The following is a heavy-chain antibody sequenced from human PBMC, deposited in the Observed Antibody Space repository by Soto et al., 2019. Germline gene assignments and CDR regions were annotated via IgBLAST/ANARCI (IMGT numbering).Heavy chain of an antibody. V-gene: IGHV1-3*01. CDR1: GYTFTGYA. CDR2: INGGNGNT. CDR3: AKESGSYPEYYFHY. Sequence: VASVKVSCKASGYTFTGYAMHWVRQAPGQRLEWMGWINGGNGNTKYSQKLQGRVIITRDTAASTAYMELSSLRSEDTAVYYCAKESGSYPEYYFHYWGQGTLVTVSS. D-gene: IGHD1-26*01. J-gene: IGHJ4*02.